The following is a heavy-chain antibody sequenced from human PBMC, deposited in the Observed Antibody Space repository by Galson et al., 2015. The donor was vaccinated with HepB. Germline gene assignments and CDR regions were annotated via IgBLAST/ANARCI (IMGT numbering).Heavy chain of an antibody. Sequence: SLRLSCAASGFTFSDYGMHWVRQAPGKGLEWVAVIWYDGRKYFYDDSVRGRFTISRDNFKNTLHLQMNSLRDEDTAIYYCARVKYYETSEVLDYWGQGTLVSVSS. CDR1: GFTFSDYG. D-gene: IGHD3-22*01. J-gene: IGHJ4*02. CDR3: ARVKYYETSEVLDY. V-gene: IGHV3-33*01. CDR2: IWYDGRKY.